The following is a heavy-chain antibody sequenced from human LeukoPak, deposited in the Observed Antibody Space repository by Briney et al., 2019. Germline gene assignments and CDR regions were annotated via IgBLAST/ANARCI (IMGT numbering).Heavy chain of an antibody. CDR1: GDSISTDY. CDR2: IQFSGST. Sequence: SETLSLTCTVSGDSISTDYWSWLRQPPGKGLEWFGYIQFSGSTNKNPSLKSRVTISVDTSKNQFFLNLRSVTAADTAVYYCARAYSIAAVFDFWGQGTLVTVSS. V-gene: IGHV4-59*01. CDR3: ARAYSIAAVFDF. J-gene: IGHJ4*02. D-gene: IGHD6-13*01.